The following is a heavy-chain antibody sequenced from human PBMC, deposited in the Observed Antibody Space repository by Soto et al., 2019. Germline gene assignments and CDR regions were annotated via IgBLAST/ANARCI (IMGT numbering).Heavy chain of an antibody. CDR2: MNPNSGNT. V-gene: IGHV1-8*01. J-gene: IGHJ6*03. D-gene: IGHD2-2*01. CDR1: GYTFTSYD. CDR3: ARGRDCSSTSCYRGDYYYYYMDV. Sequence: GASVKVSCKASGYTFTSYDINWVRQATGQGLEWMGWMNPNSGNTGYAQKFQGRVTMTRNTSISTAYMELSSLRSEDTAVYYCARGRDCSSTSCYRGDYYYYYMDVWGKGTTVTVSS.